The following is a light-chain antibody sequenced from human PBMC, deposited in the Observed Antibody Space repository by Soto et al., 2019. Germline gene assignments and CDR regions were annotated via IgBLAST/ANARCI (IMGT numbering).Light chain of an antibody. Sequence: QSAVTLCLSRGDGATLSFRASESVSSYLAWYQQKPGQAPRLLIYDASNRATGIPARFSGGGSGTDFTLTISRLEHDDFAVYYCQQYGSSPLTFGGGTKVDI. CDR3: QQYGSSPLT. CDR2: DAS. J-gene: IGKJ4*01. V-gene: IGKV3-20*01. CDR1: ESVSSY.